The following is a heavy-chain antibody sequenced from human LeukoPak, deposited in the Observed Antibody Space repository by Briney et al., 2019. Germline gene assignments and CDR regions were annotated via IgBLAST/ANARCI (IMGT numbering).Heavy chain of an antibody. CDR1: GFTFGDLA. D-gene: IGHD2-8*01. Sequence: GGSLRLSCAASGFTFGDLAMSWVRQVPGKRLEWVSVIGGTGEAHYTDSVKGRFTISRDNPKSTLALQMNSLRPEDTAVYYCAKDSWARNGIYDPFDIWGQGTMVTVSS. V-gene: IGHV3-23*01. CDR3: AKDSWARNGIYDPFDI. J-gene: IGHJ3*02. CDR2: IGGTGEA.